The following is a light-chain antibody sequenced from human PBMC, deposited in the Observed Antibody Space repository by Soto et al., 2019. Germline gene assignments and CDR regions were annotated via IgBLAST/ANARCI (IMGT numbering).Light chain of an antibody. CDR1: QDISTY. V-gene: IGKV1-9*01. CDR3: QQRDSYPLT. J-gene: IGKJ1*01. CDR2: AAS. Sequence: DIQLTQSPSFLSASVGDRVTITCRASQDISTYLAWFQQKPGKAPKLLISAASTLQSGVPSRFSGSGSGTEFTLTVSRLEPEDFATYSCQQRDSYPLTFGQGTQVEIK.